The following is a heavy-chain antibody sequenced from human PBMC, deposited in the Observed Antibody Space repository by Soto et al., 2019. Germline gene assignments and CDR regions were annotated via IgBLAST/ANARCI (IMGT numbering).Heavy chain of an antibody. D-gene: IGHD3-3*01. V-gene: IGHV3-23*01. CDR1: GFTFSSYA. CDR2: ISGSGGST. CDR3: AKGVLTDFWSGYLLDY. Sequence: GGSLSLSCAASGFTFSSYAMSWVRQAPGKGLEWVSAISGSGGSTYYADSVKGRFTISRDNSKNTLYLQMNSLRAEDTAVYYCAKGVLTDFWSGYLLDYWGQGTLVTVSS. J-gene: IGHJ4*02.